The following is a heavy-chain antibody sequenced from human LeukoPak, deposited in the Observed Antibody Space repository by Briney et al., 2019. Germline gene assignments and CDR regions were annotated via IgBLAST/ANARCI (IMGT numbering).Heavy chain of an antibody. CDR2: ISYDGSNE. D-gene: IGHD5-12*01. CDR3: AKGYSGYDQTLDY. CDR1: GFTFSSYG. V-gene: IGHV3-30*18. J-gene: IGHJ4*02. Sequence: PPGRSLRLSCAASGFTFSSYGMHWVRQAPGKGLEWVAVISYDGSNEYYADSVKGRFTISRDNSKNTLYLQMNSLRAEDTAVYYCAKGYSGYDQTLDYWGQGTLVTVSS.